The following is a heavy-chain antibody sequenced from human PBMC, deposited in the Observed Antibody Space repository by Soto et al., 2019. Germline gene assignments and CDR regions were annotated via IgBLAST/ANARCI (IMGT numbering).Heavy chain of an antibody. D-gene: IGHD5-18*01. CDR3: ASEVERGYSYGYLEY. V-gene: IGHV1-46*01. CDR1: GYTFTSYY. J-gene: IGHJ4*02. CDR2: INPSGGST. Sequence: QVQLVQSGAEVKKPGASVKVSCKASGYTFTSYYMHWVRQAPGQGPEWMGIINPSGGSTSYAQKLQGRGTMTRDTSTSTVHMELSSLRSEDTAVYYCASEVERGYSYGYLEYWGQGTLVTVSS.